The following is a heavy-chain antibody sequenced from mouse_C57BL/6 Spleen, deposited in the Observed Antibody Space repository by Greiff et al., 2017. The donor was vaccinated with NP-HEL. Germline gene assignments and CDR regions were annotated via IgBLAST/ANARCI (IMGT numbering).Heavy chain of an antibody. CDR2: IWSDGST. D-gene: IGHD6-1*01. J-gene: IGHJ4*01. V-gene: IGHV2-6-1*01. CDR3: ARQASYERYYAMDY. Sequence: VMLVESGPGLVAPSQSLSITCTVSGFSLTSYGVHWVRQPPGKGLEWLVVIWSDGSTTYNSALKSRLSISKDNSKSQVFLKMNSLQTDDTAMYYCARQASYERYYAMDYWGQGTSVTVSS. CDR1: GFSLTSYG.